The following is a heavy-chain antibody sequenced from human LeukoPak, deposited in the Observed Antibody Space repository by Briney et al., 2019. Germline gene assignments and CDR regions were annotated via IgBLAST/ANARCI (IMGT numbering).Heavy chain of an antibody. CDR2: IYYSGNT. V-gene: IGHV4-59*01. CDR1: GXSISSYY. CDR3: ARGRSGIQYNFDY. J-gene: IGHJ4*02. D-gene: IGHD1-26*01. Sequence: SETLSLTWTVSGXSISSYYWTWIRQPPGKGLEWIGYIYYSGNTKYNPSLKSRVTISVDTSKNQFSLKLTSVSAADTAVYYCARGRSGIQYNFDYWGQGTLVTVSS.